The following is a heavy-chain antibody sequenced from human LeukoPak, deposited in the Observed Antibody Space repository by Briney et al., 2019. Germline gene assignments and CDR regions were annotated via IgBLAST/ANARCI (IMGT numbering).Heavy chain of an antibody. CDR3: ARAPRNSSTMLDY. CDR1: GYTFTSYW. J-gene: IGHJ4*02. CDR2: INPDGGST. D-gene: IGHD1-14*01. V-gene: IGHV1-46*01. Sequence: ASVKVSCKASGYTFTSYWIQWVRQAPGQGLEWMGLINPDGGSTACAHRFQGRVIMTRDTSTSTAYMDLSSLRSEDTAVYHCARAPRNSSTMLDYWGQGTLVTVSS.